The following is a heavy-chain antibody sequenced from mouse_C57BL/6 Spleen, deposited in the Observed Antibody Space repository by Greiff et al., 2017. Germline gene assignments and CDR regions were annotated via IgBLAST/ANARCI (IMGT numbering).Heavy chain of an antibody. CDR2: INPSNGGT. J-gene: IGHJ3*01. CDR1: GYTFTSYW. CDR3: AREEGGYLAWFAY. V-gene: IGHV1-53*01. D-gene: IGHD2-2*01. Sequence: QVQLKQPGTELVKPGASVKLSCKASGYTFTSYWMHWVKQRPGQGLEWIGNINPSNGGTNYNEKFKSKATLTVDKSSSTAYMQLSSLTSEDSAVYYCAREEGGYLAWFAYWGQGTLVTVSA.